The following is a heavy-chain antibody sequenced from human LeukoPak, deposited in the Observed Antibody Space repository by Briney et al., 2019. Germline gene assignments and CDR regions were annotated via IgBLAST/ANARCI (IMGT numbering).Heavy chain of an antibody. Sequence: GASVKVSCKASGGTFSSYAISWVRQAPGQGLEWMGWISAYNGSTNYAQKLQGRVTMTTDTSTSTAYMELRSLRSDDTAVYYCAKAYSSGWYTPYYFDYWGQGTLVTVSS. V-gene: IGHV1-18*01. CDR1: GGTFSSYA. J-gene: IGHJ4*02. CDR3: AKAYSSGWYTPYYFDY. CDR2: ISAYNGST. D-gene: IGHD6-19*01.